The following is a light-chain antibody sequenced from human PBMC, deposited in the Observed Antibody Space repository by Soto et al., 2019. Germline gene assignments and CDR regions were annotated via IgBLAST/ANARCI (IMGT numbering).Light chain of an antibody. Sequence: QSALTQPASVSGSPGQSITISCTGTSNDVGGYNYVSWYQQHPGKAPKLMIYDVSNRPSGVSNRFSGSKSGNTASLTISGLQAEDEADYYRSSYTYTSTLGVFGTGTKLTVL. CDR2: DVS. V-gene: IGLV2-14*01. J-gene: IGLJ1*01. CDR3: SSYTYTSTLGV. CDR1: SNDVGGYNY.